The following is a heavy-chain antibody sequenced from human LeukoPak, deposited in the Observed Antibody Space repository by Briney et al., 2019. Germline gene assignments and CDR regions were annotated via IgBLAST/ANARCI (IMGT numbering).Heavy chain of an antibody. D-gene: IGHD6-13*01. V-gene: IGHV1-18*01. CDR1: GYTFTSYG. J-gene: IGHJ6*02. CDR3: ARAKTIAAAELGYYYYGMDV. CDR2: ISAYNGNT. Sequence: ASVKVSCTASGYTFTSYGISWVRQAPGQGLEWMGWISAYNGNTNYAQKLQGRVTMTTDTSTSTAYMELRSLRSDDTAVYYCARAKTIAAAELGYYYYGMDVWGQGTTVTVSS.